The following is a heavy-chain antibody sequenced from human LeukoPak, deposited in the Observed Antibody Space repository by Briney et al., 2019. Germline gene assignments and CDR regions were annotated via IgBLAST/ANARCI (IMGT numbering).Heavy chain of an antibody. CDR2: ISYDGSNK. Sequence: PGGSLRLSCAASGFTFSSYAMHWVRQAPGKGLEWVAVISYDGSNKYYADSVKGRFTISRDNSKNTLYLQMNSLRAEDTAVYYCAGDRLQGHNWFDPWGQGTLVTVSS. J-gene: IGHJ5*02. D-gene: IGHD5-24*01. CDR1: GFTFSSYA. CDR3: AGDRLQGHNWFDP. V-gene: IGHV3-30-3*01.